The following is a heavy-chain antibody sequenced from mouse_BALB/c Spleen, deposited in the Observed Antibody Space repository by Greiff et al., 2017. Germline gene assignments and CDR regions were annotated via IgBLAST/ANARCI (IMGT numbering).Heavy chain of an antibody. V-gene: IGHV5-17*02. CDR3: ALYGSSYLYAMDY. J-gene: IGHJ4*01. CDR2: ISSGSSTI. Sequence: EVHLVESGGGLVQPGGSRKLSCAASGFTFSSFGMHWVRQAPEKGLEWVAYISSGSSTIYFADTVKGRFTISRDNPKNTLFLQMTSLRSEDTAMYYCALYGSSYLYAMDYWGQGTSVTVSS. CDR1: GFTFSSFG. D-gene: IGHD1-1*01.